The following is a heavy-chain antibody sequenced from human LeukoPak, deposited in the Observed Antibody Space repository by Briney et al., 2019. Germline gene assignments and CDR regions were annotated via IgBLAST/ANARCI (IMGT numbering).Heavy chain of an antibody. J-gene: IGHJ3*02. CDR2: IRGRSDTT. Sequence: GGSLRLSCAASGFTFTMFSMNWLRQAPGKGLEWIAFIRGRSDTTYYSDSVQGRFTISRDNAEDSVYLQMNSLRVEDTAVYYCARTYDFGIGPPGDAFDNWGQGTLVTVFS. V-gene: IGHV3-48*01. CDR3: ARTYDFGIGPPGDAFDN. CDR1: GFTFTMFS. D-gene: IGHD3-3*01.